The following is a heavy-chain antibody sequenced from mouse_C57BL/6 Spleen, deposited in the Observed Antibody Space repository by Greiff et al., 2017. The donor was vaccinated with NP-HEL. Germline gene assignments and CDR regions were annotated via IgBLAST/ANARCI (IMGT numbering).Heavy chain of an antibody. J-gene: IGHJ2*01. CDR1: GFSFTDYG. V-gene: IGHV5-17*01. CDR3: ARGGSLDY. Sequence: VKLEQSGAGLVKPGGSLKISCAASGFSFTDYGMHWVRQAPEKGLEWVGYISSGSGTTYYADTVKGRYTISRDNAKNTLFLQITSLTSEDTAMYYCARGGSLDYWGQGTTLTVSS. CDR2: ISSGSGTT.